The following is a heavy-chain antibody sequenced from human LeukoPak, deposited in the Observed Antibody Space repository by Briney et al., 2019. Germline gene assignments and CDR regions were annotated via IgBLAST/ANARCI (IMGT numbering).Heavy chain of an antibody. CDR3: AKGSYYDISGYSEFDY. CDR2: LSGSGGST. Sequence: PGGSLRLSCAASGFTFSSHAMNWVRQAPGKGLEWVSTLSGSGGSTYYADSVKGRFTISRDNSKNTLYVQMNSLRVEDTAVYYCAKGSYYDISGYSEFDYWGQGTLVTVSS. J-gene: IGHJ4*02. CDR1: GFTFSSHA. D-gene: IGHD3-22*01. V-gene: IGHV3-23*01.